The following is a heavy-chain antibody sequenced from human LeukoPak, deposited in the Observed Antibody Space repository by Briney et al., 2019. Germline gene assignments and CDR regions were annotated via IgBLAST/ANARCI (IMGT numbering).Heavy chain of an antibody. CDR1: GFTFSNAW. J-gene: IGHJ4*02. D-gene: IGHD1-26*01. Sequence: GRSLRLSCAASGFTFSNAWMSWVRQAPGKGLEWVGRIKSKTDGGTTDYAAPVKGRFTISRDDSKNTLYLQMNSLKTEDTAVYYCTTGLVLVGATTYYFDYWGQGTLVTVSS. V-gene: IGHV3-15*01. CDR2: IKSKTDGGTT. CDR3: TTGLVLVGATTYYFDY.